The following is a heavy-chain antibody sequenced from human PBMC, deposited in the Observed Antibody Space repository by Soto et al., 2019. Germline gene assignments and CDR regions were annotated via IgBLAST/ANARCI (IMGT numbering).Heavy chain of an antibody. D-gene: IGHD6-19*01. CDR3: AKDLSWGGWSSNRYGMDV. V-gene: IGHV3-30*18. CDR2: ISYDGSNK. J-gene: IGHJ6*02. CDR1: GFTFSSYG. Sequence: PGGSLRLSCAASGFTFSSYGMHWVRQAPGKGLEWVAVISYDGSNKYYADSVKGRFTISRDNSKNTLYLQMNSLRAEDTAVYYCAKDLSWGGWSSNRYGMDVWGQGTTVTVSS.